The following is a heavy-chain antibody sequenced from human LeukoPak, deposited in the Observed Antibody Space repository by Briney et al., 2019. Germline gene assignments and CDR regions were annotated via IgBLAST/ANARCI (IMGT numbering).Heavy chain of an antibody. J-gene: IGHJ4*02. CDR3: AKEGDYCSSSGCHKRGIDY. CDR1: GFTFSHYA. Sequence: QPRGSLRLSCAASGFTFSHYAMHWVRQAPGKGLEWVAVIWYDGSHDTYTDSVKGRFTVSRDNFKNVLHLQMNSLRVEDTAVYYCAKEGDYCSSSGCHKRGIDYWGQGTLVTVSS. V-gene: IGHV3-33*06. D-gene: IGHD2-2*01. CDR2: IWYDGSHD.